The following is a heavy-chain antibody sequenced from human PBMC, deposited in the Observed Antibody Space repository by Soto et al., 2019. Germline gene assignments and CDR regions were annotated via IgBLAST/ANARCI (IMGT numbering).Heavy chain of an antibody. CDR2: ISYDGSNK. CDR3: AKVPNLVVTATPYFDC. J-gene: IGHJ4*02. D-gene: IGHD2-21*02. Sequence: QVQLVESGGGVVQPGRSLRLSCAASGFTFSSYGMHWVRQAPGKGLEWVAVISYDGSNKYYADSVKGRFTISRDNSKITLYLQMNSLRAEDTAVYYCAKVPNLVVTATPYFDCWGQGTLVTVSS. CDR1: GFTFSSYG. V-gene: IGHV3-30*18.